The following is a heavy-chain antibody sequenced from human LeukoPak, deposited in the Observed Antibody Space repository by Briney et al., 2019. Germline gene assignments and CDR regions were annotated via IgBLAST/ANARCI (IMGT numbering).Heavy chain of an antibody. D-gene: IGHD3-22*01. J-gene: IGHJ4*02. Sequence: SETLSLTCTVPGGSISSSSYYWGWIRQPPGKGLEWIGSIYYSGSTYYNPSLKSRVTISVDTSKNQFSLKLSSVTAADTAVYYCARLPPPYYYDSSGYGSDYWGQGTLVTVSS. V-gene: IGHV4-39*01. CDR3: ARLPPPYYYDSSGYGSDY. CDR2: IYYSGST. CDR1: GGSISSSSYY.